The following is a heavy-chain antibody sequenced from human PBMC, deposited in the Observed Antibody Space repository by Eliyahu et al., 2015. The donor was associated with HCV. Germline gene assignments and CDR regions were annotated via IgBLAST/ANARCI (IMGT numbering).Heavy chain of an antibody. CDR2: VSGSGDNT. D-gene: IGHD2-15*01. CDR3: AKGRGYCSGGSCYSDY. J-gene: IGHJ4*02. V-gene: IGHV3-23*04. CDR1: GFTFSXYA. Sequence: EVQLVDSGGGLVQPGGSLRLSCAASGFTFSXYAMSWVRQAPGKGLEWVSTVSGSGDNTFYADSVNGRFTISRDNSKNTLYLQMNSLRADDTAAYYCAKGRGYCSGGSCYSDYWGQGTLVTVSS.